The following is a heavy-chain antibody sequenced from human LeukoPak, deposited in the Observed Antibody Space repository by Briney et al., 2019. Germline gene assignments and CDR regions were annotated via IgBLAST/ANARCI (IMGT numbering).Heavy chain of an antibody. CDR1: GGSINSGGYY. V-gene: IGHV4-31*03. J-gene: IGHJ4*02. D-gene: IGHD4-17*01. Sequence: PSETLSLTCTVSGGSINSGGYYWSWIRQHPGKGLEWIGYIYYSGSTYYNPSLKSRVTISVDTSKNQFSPKLSSVTAADTAVYYCARAVAQPEWGIYGDYPLAMYYFDYWGQGTLVTVSS. CDR2: IYYSGST. CDR3: ARAVAQPEWGIYGDYPLAMYYFDY.